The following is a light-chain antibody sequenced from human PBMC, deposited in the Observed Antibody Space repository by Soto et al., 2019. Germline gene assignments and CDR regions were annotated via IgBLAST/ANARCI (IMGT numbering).Light chain of an antibody. Sequence: SVLTQPPSVSGAPGQRVTISCTGSSPNIGAGYDVHWYQQLPGTAPKLLIYGNSNRPSGVPDRFSGSKSGTSGSLTITGLQAEDEADYYCQTYDSSLSGYVFGTGTKV. J-gene: IGLJ1*01. CDR1: SPNIGAGYD. CDR3: QTYDSSLSGYV. CDR2: GNS. V-gene: IGLV1-40*01.